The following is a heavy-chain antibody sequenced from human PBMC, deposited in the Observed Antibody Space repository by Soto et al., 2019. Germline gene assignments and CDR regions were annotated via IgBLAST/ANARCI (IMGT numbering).Heavy chain of an antibody. Sequence: QVQLQESGPGLLKPSQTLSLTCTVSGGSSSSGDYYWGWIRQPPGKGLEWLGYIYYSGSTYYNPSLKSRLTMSVDPSKNQFSLKLSSVTAADTAVYYCARAEGYCSGGSCLGVYFDLWAVAPWSLSPQ. V-gene: IGHV4-30-4*01. CDR2: IYYSGST. J-gene: IGHJ2*01. CDR3: ARAEGYCSGGSCLGVYFDL. D-gene: IGHD2-15*01. CDR1: GGSSSSGDYY.